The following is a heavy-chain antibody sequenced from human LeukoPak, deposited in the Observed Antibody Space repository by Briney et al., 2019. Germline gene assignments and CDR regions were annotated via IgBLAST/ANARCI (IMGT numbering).Heavy chain of an antibody. D-gene: IGHD1-14*01. CDR2: IRYDGNDK. CDR1: GFKFSNYG. V-gene: IGHV3-30*02. Sequence: GSLRLSCAASGFKFSNYGMHWVRQAPGKGLEWMTFIRYDGNDKYIADSVKGRITISRDNSKNTLYLQMNSLRPEDTAVYYCAKEANHCSSRHYDYWGQGILVTVSS. CDR3: AKEANHCSSRHYDY. J-gene: IGHJ4*02.